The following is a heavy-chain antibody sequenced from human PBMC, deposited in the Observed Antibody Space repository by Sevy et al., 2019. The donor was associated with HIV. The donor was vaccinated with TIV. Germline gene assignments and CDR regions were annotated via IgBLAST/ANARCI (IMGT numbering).Heavy chain of an antibody. J-gene: IGHJ3*02. CDR3: ARDRKVLLVVYAIPFDAFDI. D-gene: IGHD2-8*02. V-gene: IGHV3-30*02. Sequence: GGSLRLSCAASGFTFSYYGMHWVRQAPGKGLEWVAFIRHDGSNQYYPGSVKGRFTISRDNSKNTLYLQMNSLRAEDTAVYYCARDRKVLLVVYAIPFDAFDIWGQGTMVTVSS. CDR2: IRHDGSNQ. CDR1: GFTFSYYG.